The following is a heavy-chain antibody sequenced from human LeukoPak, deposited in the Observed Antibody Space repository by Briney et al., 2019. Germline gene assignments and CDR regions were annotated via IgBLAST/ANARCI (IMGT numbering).Heavy chain of an antibody. V-gene: IGHV3-9*01. J-gene: IGHJ3*02. CDR2: ISWNSGSI. Sequence: GGSLRLSCAASGFTVSNNYMSWVRQAPGKGLEWVSGISWNSGSIVYADSVKGRFTMSRDNAKNSLYLQMNSLRAEDTALYYCAKSSGDGYNLDAFDIWGQGTMVTVSS. CDR1: GFTVSNNY. CDR3: AKSSGDGYNLDAFDI. D-gene: IGHD5-24*01.